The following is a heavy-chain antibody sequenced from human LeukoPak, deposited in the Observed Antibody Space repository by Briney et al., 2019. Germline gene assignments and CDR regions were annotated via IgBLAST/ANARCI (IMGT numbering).Heavy chain of an antibody. CDR3: AKDRWGYGDYNWYFDL. J-gene: IGHJ2*01. CDR2: ISSSSSYI. Sequence: GGSLRLSCAVSGFTFSSYSINWVRQAPGKGLEWVSSISSSSSYIYYTDSVKGRFTISRDNAKNSLYLQMNSLRPEDTAVYYCAKDRWGYGDYNWYFDLWGRGTLVTVSS. CDR1: GFTFSSYS. V-gene: IGHV3-21*01. D-gene: IGHD4-17*01.